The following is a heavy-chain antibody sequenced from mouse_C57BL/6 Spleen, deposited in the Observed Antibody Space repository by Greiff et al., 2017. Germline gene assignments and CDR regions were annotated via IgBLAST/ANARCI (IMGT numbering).Heavy chain of an antibody. CDR2: INPGSGGT. CDR1: GYAFTNYL. Sequence: VQLQQSGAELVRPGTSVKVSCKASGYAFTNYLIEWVKQRPGQGLEWIGVINPGSGGTNYNEKFKGKATLTADKSSSTAYMQLSSLTSEDSAVDFCARRGGYYAMDYGGQGTSVTVSS. V-gene: IGHV1-54*01. J-gene: IGHJ4*01. CDR3: ARRGGYYAMDY.